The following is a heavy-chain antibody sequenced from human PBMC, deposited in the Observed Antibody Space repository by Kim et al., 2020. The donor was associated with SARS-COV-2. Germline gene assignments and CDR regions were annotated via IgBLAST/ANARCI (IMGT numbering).Heavy chain of an antibody. CDR1: GGISKNFA. Sequence: SVKVSCKASGGISKNFATTWVRHVPGQGLEWMGRFIPISETATYAPNFQGRVTITADGSTRTVYMELSSLRSEDTAVYYCARDQRPSSSNSGPASPYLDYYYGLDVWGQGTTVTVSS. J-gene: IGHJ6*02. V-gene: IGHV1-69*13. CDR2: FIPISETA. D-gene: IGHD4-4*01. CDR3: ARDQRPSSSNSGPASPYLDYYYGLDV.